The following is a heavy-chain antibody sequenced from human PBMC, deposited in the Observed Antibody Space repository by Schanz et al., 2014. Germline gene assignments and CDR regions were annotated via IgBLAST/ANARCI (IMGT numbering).Heavy chain of an antibody. CDR2: ISNGGSDE. J-gene: IGHJ3*02. V-gene: IGHV3-30*18. Sequence: VQLLESGGGLVQPGGSLRLSCAASGFIFSNYGMHWVRQAPGGGLEWVAGISNGGSDEYYVDSVKGRITISRDNAKNTLYLQMNSLRAEDTAVYYCAKSDAFDIWGQGTLVTVSS. CDR1: GFIFSNYG. CDR3: AKSDAFDI.